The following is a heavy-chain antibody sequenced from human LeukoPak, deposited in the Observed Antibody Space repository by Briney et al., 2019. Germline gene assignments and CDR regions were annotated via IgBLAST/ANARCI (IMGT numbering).Heavy chain of an antibody. CDR2: ISSSSSYI. J-gene: IGHJ4*02. CDR3: ARGRVYNGYDPFDY. D-gene: IGHD5-12*01. Sequence: GGSLRLSCAASGFTLSSYNMNWVRQAPGKGLEWVSFISSSSSYIQYADSVKGRFTISRDNAKNSLYLQMNSLRAEDTAVYYCARGRVYNGYDPFDYWGQGTLVTVSS. V-gene: IGHV3-21*01. CDR1: GFTLSSYN.